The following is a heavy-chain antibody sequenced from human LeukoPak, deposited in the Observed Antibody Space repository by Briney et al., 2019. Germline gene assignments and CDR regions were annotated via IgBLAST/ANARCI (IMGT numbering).Heavy chain of an antibody. V-gene: IGHV4-30-4*01. Sequence: PSETLSLTCTVSGGSISSGDYYWSWIRQPPGKGLEWIGYISYSGSTYYNPSLKSRVTISVDTSKNQFSLKLSSVTAADSAVYYCARDYYGPGSLRYFDLWGRGTLVTVSS. J-gene: IGHJ2*01. CDR2: ISYSGST. CDR3: ARDYYGPGSLRYFDL. D-gene: IGHD3-10*01. CDR1: GGSISSGDYY.